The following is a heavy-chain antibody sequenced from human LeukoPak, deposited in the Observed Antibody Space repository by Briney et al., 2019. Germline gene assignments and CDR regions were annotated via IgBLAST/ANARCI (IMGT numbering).Heavy chain of an antibody. CDR1: GYTFRNYG. CDR2: ISAYNGNT. CDR3: ARKGRIPTVRGDDAFDI. V-gene: IGHV1-18*01. J-gene: IGHJ3*02. Sequence: ASVKVSCKSSGYTFRNYGISWVRQAPGQGLEWMGWISAYNGNTNYAQKVQGRLTMTTDTSTNTAYMKLRSLRSDDTAVYYCARKGRIPTVRGDDAFDIWGQGTVVTVSS. D-gene: IGHD3-10*01.